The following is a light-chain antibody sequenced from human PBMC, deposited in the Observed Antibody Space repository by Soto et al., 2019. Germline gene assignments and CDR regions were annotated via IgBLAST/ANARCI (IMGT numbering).Light chain of an antibody. J-gene: IGKJ3*01. Sequence: DIQMTQSPTSLSASVGDRVTITCRASQDIRNFVAWYQQKPGKAPKLLIYAASTLQSGVPSRFIGSGSGTDFTTAINSLPPDVVSTYSCQEDCCVPCFRPGTKVEIK. CDR3: QEDCCVPC. CDR1: QDIRNF. V-gene: IGKV1-27*01. CDR2: AAS.